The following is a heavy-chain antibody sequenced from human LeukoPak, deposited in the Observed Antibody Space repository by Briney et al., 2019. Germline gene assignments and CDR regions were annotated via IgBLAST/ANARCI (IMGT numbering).Heavy chain of an antibody. CDR3: ARQDGSALYYFDY. V-gene: IGHV5-51*01. Sequence: PGESLKISCKGSGYSFSSYWIAWVRQLPGKGLEWMGIIYPGDSDIRYSPSFQGQVTISADKSISTAYLQWSSLKASDTAMYYCARQDGSALYYFDYWGQGTLVTVSS. D-gene: IGHD5-24*01. CDR2: IYPGDSDI. CDR1: GYSFSSYW. J-gene: IGHJ4*02.